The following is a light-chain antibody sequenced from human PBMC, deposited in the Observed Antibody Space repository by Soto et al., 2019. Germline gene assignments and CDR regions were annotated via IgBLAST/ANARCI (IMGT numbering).Light chain of an antibody. CDR2: WAS. CDR3: QQYFNTPLT. CDR1: QNVLNRANDKNN. Sequence: DIVMNQSPDSLAVSLGERATINCKSSQNVLNRANDKNNITWYQQKPGQPPKLLIYWASTRESDVPDRFSGSGSATDFTLTISSLQAGDVAVYFCQQYFNTPLTFGGGTKVEIK. V-gene: IGKV4-1*01. J-gene: IGKJ4*01.